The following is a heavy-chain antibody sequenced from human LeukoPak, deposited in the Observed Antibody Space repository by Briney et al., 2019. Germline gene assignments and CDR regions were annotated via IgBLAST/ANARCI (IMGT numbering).Heavy chain of an antibody. Sequence: SETLSLTCTVSGGSIGSYYWSWIRQPPGKGLEWIGYMYYSGSTNYNPSLKSRVTISVDTSKNQFSLKLSSVTAADTAVYYCARETYYSGWFDYWGQGTLVTVSS. CDR1: GGSIGSYY. D-gene: IGHD6-19*01. J-gene: IGHJ4*02. V-gene: IGHV4-59*01. CDR2: MYYSGST. CDR3: ARETYYSGWFDY.